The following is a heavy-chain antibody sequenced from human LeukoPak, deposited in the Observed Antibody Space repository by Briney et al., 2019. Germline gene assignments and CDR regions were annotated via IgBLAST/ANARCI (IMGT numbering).Heavy chain of an antibody. CDR1: GGSISSSSYY. CDR2: IYYSGST. J-gene: IGHJ6*03. D-gene: IGHD3-10*01. V-gene: IGHV4-39*07. CDR3: ARRTPLLWFGDATFSMDV. Sequence: SETLSLTCTVSGGSISSSSYYWGWIRQPPGKGLEWIGSIYYSGSTYYNPSLKSRVTISVDTSKNQFSLKLSSVTAADTAVYYCARRTPLLWFGDATFSMDVWGKGTTVTISS.